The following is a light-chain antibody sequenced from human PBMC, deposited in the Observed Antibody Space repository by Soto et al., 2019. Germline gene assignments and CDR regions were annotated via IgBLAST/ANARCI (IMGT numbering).Light chain of an antibody. J-gene: IGKJ5*01. CDR1: QTIRGL. V-gene: IGKV3-11*01. CDR2: DTS. Sequence: EIVLTQSPATLSLSPGERATLSCRTSQTIRGLLNWYQQRPGQAPRLLIYDTSNRATDIPARFSGSGSGTDFILAISSLDPEDLGVYFCQQRHNWPITFSQGTRLDIK. CDR3: QQRHNWPIT.